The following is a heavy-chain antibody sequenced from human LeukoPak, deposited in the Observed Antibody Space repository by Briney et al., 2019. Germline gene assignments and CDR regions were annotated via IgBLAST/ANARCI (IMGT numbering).Heavy chain of an antibody. V-gene: IGHV4-34*01. Sequence: SETLSLTCAVYGGSFSGYYWSWIRQPQGKGLECIGQINHSGSPNYNPSLKSRVTISVDTSKNQFSLKLTSVTAADTAVYYCARGNYDILTGYYPAYAFDIWGQGTMVTVSS. CDR1: GGSFSGYY. CDR2: INHSGSP. CDR3: ARGNYDILTGYYPAYAFDI. J-gene: IGHJ3*02. D-gene: IGHD3-9*01.